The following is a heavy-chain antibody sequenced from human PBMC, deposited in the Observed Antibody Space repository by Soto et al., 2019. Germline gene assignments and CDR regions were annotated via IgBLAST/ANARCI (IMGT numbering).Heavy chain of an antibody. J-gene: IGHJ4*02. CDR1: GFTFSNCA. CDR3: AKGNTSGWYFFDS. D-gene: IGHD6-19*01. Sequence: PGGSLRLSCEASGFTFSNCAMNWVRQAPGKGLEWVSGISGTGRSTFYADSVKGRFTVSRDNSKNTVYLQMNSLRAEDTAVYYCAKGNTSGWYFFDSWGQGTLVTVSS. CDR2: ISGTGRST. V-gene: IGHV3-23*01.